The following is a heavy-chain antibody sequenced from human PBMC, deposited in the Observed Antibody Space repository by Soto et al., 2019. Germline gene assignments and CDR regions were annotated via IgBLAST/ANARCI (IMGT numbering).Heavy chain of an antibody. CDR2: VNPILSMS. CDR1: GDTFNFYS. Sequence: QVQVVQSGAEVKRPGSSVKVSCKASGDTFNFYSINWVRQAPGVGLEWVGRVNPILSMSNYAKRFQGRVTITADKSTSTAYMELRSLRSEGPAIYYCASSYGSGYRAFDYWGQGALVTVSS. D-gene: IGHD3-10*01. CDR3: ASSYGSGYRAFDY. V-gene: IGHV1-69*02. J-gene: IGHJ4*02.